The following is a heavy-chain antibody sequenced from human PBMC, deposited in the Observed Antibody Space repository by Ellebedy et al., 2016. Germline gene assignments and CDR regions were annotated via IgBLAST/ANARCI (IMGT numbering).Heavy chain of an antibody. CDR2: IHHSGNS. CDR3: ARDLGRYGMDV. Sequence: SETLSLTCSVSGGSITNYYWTWIRQPPGQGLEWIGDIHHSGNSHIHPSLKSRVTLSLDTSKNQFSLDLSSVTAADTATYYCARDLGRYGMDVWGQGTTVTISS. J-gene: IGHJ6*02. CDR1: GGSITNYY. V-gene: IGHV4-59*01.